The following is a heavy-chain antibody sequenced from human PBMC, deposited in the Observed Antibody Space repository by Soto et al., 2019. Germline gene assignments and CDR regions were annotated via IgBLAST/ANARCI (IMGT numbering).Heavy chain of an antibody. CDR1: GFTFSSYA. V-gene: IGHV3-23*01. CDR2: ISGSGGST. Sequence: EVQLLESGGGLVQPGGSLRLSCAASGFTFSSYAMSWVRQAPGKGLEWVSAISGSGGSTYYADSVKGRFTISRDNSKNTVYLQMNRLRAEDTAVYYCARGDSSNDGCRFDPWGQGTLVTVSS. CDR3: ARGDSSNDGCRFDP. D-gene: IGHD1-1*01. J-gene: IGHJ5*02.